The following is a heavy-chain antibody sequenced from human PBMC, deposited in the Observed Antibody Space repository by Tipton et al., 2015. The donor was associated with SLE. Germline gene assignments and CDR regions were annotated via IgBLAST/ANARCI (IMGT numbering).Heavy chain of an antibody. CDR3: ARSGPPTLRDRLLGAFDI. D-gene: IGHD3-22*01. CDR2: IYYSGST. V-gene: IGHV4-61*08. J-gene: IGHJ3*02. Sequence: TLSLTCTVSGGSISSGDYYWSWIRQPPGKGLEWIGYIYYSGSTNYNPSLKSRVTISVDTSKNQFSLKLSSVTAADTAVYYCARSGPPTLRDRLLGAFDIWGQGTLVTVSS. CDR1: GGSISSGDYY.